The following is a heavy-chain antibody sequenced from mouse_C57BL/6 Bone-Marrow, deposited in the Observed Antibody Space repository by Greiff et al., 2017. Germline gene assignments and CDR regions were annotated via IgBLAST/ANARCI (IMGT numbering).Heavy chain of an antibody. CDR2: ISYDGSN. CDR1: GYSITSGYY. D-gene: IGHD1-1*01. V-gene: IGHV3-6*01. Sequence: EVQLQESGPGLVKPSQSLSLTCSVTGYSITSGYYWNWIRQFPGNKLEWMGYISYDGSNNYNPSLKNRISISRDTSKNQFFLKLNSVTTEDTATYYGARENYGSSLDYWGQGTTLTVSS. CDR3: ARENYGSSLDY. J-gene: IGHJ2*01.